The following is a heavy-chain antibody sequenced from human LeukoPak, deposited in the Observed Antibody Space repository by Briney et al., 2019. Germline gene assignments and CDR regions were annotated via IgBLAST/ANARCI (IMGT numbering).Heavy chain of an antibody. Sequence: SDTLSLTCTVSGGSISGFYWSWIRQPPGKELQWIGSIFYSGSTNYNPSLKSRVTISVDTSKNQFSLKLSSVTAADTAVYYCARQRFLEWYFDYWGQGTLVTVSS. D-gene: IGHD3-3*01. V-gene: IGHV4-59*08. CDR1: GGSISGFY. J-gene: IGHJ4*02. CDR3: ARQRFLEWYFDY. CDR2: IFYSGST.